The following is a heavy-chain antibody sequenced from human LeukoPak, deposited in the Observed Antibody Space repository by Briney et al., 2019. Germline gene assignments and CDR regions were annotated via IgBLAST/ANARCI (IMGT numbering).Heavy chain of an antibody. D-gene: IGHD3-10*01. CDR3: ARAAGVRSPLDN. V-gene: IGHV1-2*02. Sequence: ASVKVSCKASGYTFIGYFIHWVRQAPGQGLEWMGWINLKTGDAHYAQRFQGRVTMTRDTSISTAYMELRRLRSDDTAVYFCARAAGVRSPLDNWGQGNLITVSS. CDR2: INLKTGDA. J-gene: IGHJ4*02. CDR1: GYTFIGYF.